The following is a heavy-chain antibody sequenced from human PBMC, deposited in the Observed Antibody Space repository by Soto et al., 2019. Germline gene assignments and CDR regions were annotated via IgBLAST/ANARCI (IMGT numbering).Heavy chain of an antibody. J-gene: IGHJ6*02. CDR3: ARRTTICACYSYYGMDV. V-gene: IGHV4-59*12. CDR1: GGSISSYY. D-gene: IGHD1-1*01. Sequence: NPSETLSLTCTVSGGSISSYYWSWIRQPPGKGLEWIGYIYYSGSTNYNPSLKSRVTISVDKSKNQLSLKLSSVTAADTAVYYCARRTTICACYSYYGMDVWGQGTTVTVSS. CDR2: IYYSGST.